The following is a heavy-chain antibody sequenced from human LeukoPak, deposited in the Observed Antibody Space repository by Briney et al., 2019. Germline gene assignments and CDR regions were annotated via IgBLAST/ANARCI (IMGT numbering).Heavy chain of an antibody. D-gene: IGHD3-22*01. J-gene: IGHJ3*02. V-gene: IGHV4-59*01. CDR3: ARLTYYYDSSGYSATFDI. CDR1: GGSISSYY. Sequence: SETLSLTCAVYGGSISSYYWSWIRQPPGKGLEWIGYIYYSGSTNYNPSLKSRVTISVDTSKNQFSLKLSSVTAADTAVYYCARLTYYYDSSGYSATFDIWGQGTMVTVSS. CDR2: IYYSGST.